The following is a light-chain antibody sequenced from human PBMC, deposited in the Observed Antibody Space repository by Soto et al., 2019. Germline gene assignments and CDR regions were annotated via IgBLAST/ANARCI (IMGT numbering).Light chain of an antibody. CDR2: EVN. CDR1: SSDVGGYNY. V-gene: IGLV2-14*01. J-gene: IGLJ3*02. Sequence: QSALTQPASVSASPGQSITISCTGTSSDVGGYNYDSWYQQHPGKAPKLMIYEVNNRPSGISDRFSGSKSGNTASLTISGLQAEDEADYYCSSYTSRHHSRVFGGGTKLTVL. CDR3: SSYTSRHHSRV.